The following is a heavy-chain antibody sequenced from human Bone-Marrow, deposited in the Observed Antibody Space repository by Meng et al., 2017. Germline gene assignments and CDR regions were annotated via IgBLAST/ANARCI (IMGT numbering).Heavy chain of an antibody. Sequence: LRLSCSASGVFFRSYFWSWIRQYPGKGLEWIGYIYDSGSTNYNPSLKSRVTVSVDTSKNTFYLKLRSVTASDTAVYYCARDVYCGGDCSYPDAFDHWGQGTLVTVSS. CDR3: ARDVYCGGDCSYPDAFDH. J-gene: IGHJ4*02. D-gene: IGHD2-21*02. CDR2: IYDSGST. CDR1: GVFFRSYF. V-gene: IGHV4-59*01.